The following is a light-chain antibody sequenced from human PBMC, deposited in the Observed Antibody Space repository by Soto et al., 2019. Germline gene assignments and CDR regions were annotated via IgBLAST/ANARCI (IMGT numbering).Light chain of an antibody. Sequence: VLTQPPSTSGAPGPRVTISRTGSSSNIGAGYDVHWYQQLPGTAPKLLIYGNSNRPSGVPDRFSGSKSGTSASLAITGLQAEDEADYYCQSYDSSLSGSYVFGTRTKVTVL. CDR3: QSYDSSLSGSYV. V-gene: IGLV1-40*01. CDR1: SSNIGAGYD. CDR2: GNS. J-gene: IGLJ1*01.